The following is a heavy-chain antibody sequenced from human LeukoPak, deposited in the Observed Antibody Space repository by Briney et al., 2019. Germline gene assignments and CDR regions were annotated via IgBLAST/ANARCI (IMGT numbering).Heavy chain of an antibody. Sequence: SETLSLTCTISGGSISSSSYYWGWIRQPPGKGLEWIGSIYYSGSTYYNPSLKSRVTISVDTSKNQFSLKLSSVTAADTAVYYCARDLPCGQGTMVTVSS. CDR2: IYYSGST. J-gene: IGHJ3*01. CDR3: ARDLP. V-gene: IGHV4-39*07. CDR1: GGSISSSSYY.